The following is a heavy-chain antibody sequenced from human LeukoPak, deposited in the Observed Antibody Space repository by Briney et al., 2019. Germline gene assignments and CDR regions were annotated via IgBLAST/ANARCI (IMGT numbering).Heavy chain of an antibody. CDR2: ISYDGSNK. V-gene: IGHV3-30-3*01. Sequence: GGSLRLSCAAPGFTFSSYTMHWVRQAPGKGLEWVAVISYDGSNKYYADSVKGRFTISRDNSKNTLYLQMNSLRAEDTAVHYCARMNGNDGDYWGQGTLVTVSS. D-gene: IGHD4-23*01. CDR1: GFTFSSYT. J-gene: IGHJ4*02. CDR3: ARMNGNDGDY.